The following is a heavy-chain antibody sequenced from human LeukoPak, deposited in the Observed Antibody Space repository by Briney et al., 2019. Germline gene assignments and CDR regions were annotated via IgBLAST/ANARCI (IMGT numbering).Heavy chain of an antibody. CDR1: GFTFSSYG. CDR3: AKGSTLRYFDWLFPVDY. V-gene: IGHV3-30*18. CDR2: ISYDGSNK. Sequence: QAGGSLRLSCAASGFTFSSYGMHWVRQAPGKGLEWVAVISYDGSNKYYADSVKGRFTISRDNSKNTLYLQMNSLRAEDTAVYYCAKGSTLRYFDWLFPVDYWGQGTLVTVSS. J-gene: IGHJ4*02. D-gene: IGHD3-9*01.